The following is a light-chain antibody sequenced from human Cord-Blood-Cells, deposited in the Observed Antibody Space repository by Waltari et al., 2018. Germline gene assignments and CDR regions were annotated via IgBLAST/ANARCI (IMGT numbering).Light chain of an antibody. Sequence: AIRMTQSPSSFSASTGDRVTITCRASQGISSYLAWYQQKPGKAPKLLIYAASTLQSGVPSSFSGSGSGTDFTLTISCLQSEDFATYYCQQYYSYPSLGPGTKVDIK. J-gene: IGKJ3*01. CDR3: QQYYSYPS. V-gene: IGKV1-8*01. CDR2: AAS. CDR1: QGISSY.